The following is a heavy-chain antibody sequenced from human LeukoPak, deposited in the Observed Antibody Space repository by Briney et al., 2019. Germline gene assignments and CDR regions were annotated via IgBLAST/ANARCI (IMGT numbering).Heavy chain of an antibody. CDR3: ARTGSTGGY. CDR2: IHYSGST. J-gene: IGHJ4*02. Sequence: PSETLSLTCTVPGGSVSGGNYYCSWIRQSPGKGLEWIGYIHYSGSTVYNPSLKSRVTMSIDTSKNQFSLNLSSVTAADTAVYYCARTGSTGGYWGQGTLVTASS. D-gene: IGHD1-1*01. CDR1: GGSVSGGNYY. V-gene: IGHV4-61*01.